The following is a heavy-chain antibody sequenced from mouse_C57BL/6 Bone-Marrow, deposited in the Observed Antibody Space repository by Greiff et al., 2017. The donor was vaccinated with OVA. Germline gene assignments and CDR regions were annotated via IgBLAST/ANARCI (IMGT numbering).Heavy chain of an antibody. J-gene: IGHJ1*03. V-gene: IGHV2-2*01. CDR3: ARIYDGFRDWYFDV. Sequence: VQRVESGPGLVQPSQRLSITCTVSGFSLTSYGVHWVRQSPGKGLEWLGVIWSGGSTDYNAAFISRLSISKDNSKSQVFFKMNSLQADDTAIYYCARIYDGFRDWYFDVWGTGTTVTVSS. CDR2: IWSGGST. CDR1: GFSLTSYG. D-gene: IGHD2-3*01.